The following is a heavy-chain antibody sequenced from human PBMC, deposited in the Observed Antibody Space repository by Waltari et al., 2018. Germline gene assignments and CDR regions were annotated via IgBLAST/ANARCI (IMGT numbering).Heavy chain of an antibody. Sequence: QVQLVQSGAEVKKPGSSVKVSCKASGDTFSSYAISWVRQAPGQGLEWMGGIIPIFGTANYAQKFQGRVTITADEATSTAYMELSSLRSEDTAVYYCARDGPLGPWGLRNYYYYGMDVWGQGTTVTVSS. D-gene: IGHD2-21*01. CDR3: ARDGPLGPWGLRNYYYYGMDV. CDR2: IIPIFGTA. V-gene: IGHV1-69*01. CDR1: GDTFSSYA. J-gene: IGHJ6*02.